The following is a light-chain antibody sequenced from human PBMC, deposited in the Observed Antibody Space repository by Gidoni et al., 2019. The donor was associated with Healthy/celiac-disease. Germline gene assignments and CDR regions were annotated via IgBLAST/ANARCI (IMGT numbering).Light chain of an antibody. CDR2: QDS. Sequence: SYELTQPPSVSVSPGQTASITCSGDKLGDNYACWYQQTPGQSPVLVIYQDSKRPSGIPERFSGSNSGNTATLTISGTQAMDEADYYCQAWDSSTANVVFGGGTKLTVL. CDR3: QAWDSSTANVV. V-gene: IGLV3-1*01. J-gene: IGLJ2*01. CDR1: KLGDNY.